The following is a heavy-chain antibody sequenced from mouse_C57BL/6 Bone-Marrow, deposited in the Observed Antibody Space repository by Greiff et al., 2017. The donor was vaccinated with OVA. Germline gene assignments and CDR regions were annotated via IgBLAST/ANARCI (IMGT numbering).Heavy chain of an antibody. D-gene: IGHD2-10*02. Sequence: VKLMESGAELARPGASVKLSCKASGYTFTSYGISWVKQRTGQGLEWIGEIYPRSGNTYYNEKFKGKATLTADKSSSTAYMELRSLTSEDSAVYFCARTPSNYYAMDYWGQGTSVTVSS. CDR2: IYPRSGNT. CDR3: ARTPSNYYAMDY. CDR1: GYTFTSYG. J-gene: IGHJ4*01. V-gene: IGHV1-81*01.